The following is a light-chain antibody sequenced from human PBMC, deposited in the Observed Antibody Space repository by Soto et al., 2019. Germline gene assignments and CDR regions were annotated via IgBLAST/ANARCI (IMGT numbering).Light chain of an antibody. CDR2: DVS. J-gene: IGLJ1*01. CDR1: SSDVGGYNY. Sequence: QSVLTQPRSVSGSPGQSVTISCTGTSSDVGGYNYVSWYQQHPGKAPKLMIYDVSKRPSGVPDRFSGSNSGNTASLTISGLQAEDEADYYCCSYAGSYNYVFGTGTKLTVL. CDR3: CSYAGSYNYV. V-gene: IGLV2-11*01.